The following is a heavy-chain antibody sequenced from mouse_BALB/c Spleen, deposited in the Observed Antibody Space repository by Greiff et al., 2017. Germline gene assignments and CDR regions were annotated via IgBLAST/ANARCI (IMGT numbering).Heavy chain of an antibody. CDR1: GYAFSSYW. V-gene: IGHV1-80*01. CDR2: IYPGDGDT. J-gene: IGHJ2*01. D-gene: IGHD2-4*01. CDR3: ARYDYEYFDY. Sequence: LQESGAELVRPGSSVKISCKASGYAFSSYWMNWVKQRPGQGLEWIGQIYPGDGDTNYNGKFKGKATLTADKSSSTAYMQLSSLTSEDSAVYFCARYDYEYFDYWGQGTTLTVSS.